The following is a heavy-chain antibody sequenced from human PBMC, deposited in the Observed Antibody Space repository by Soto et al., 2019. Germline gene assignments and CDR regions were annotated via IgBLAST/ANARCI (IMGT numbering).Heavy chain of an antibody. J-gene: IGHJ4*02. CDR3: AREGVVAASD. CDR1: GFTVSSNS. V-gene: IGHV3-66*01. D-gene: IGHD2-15*01. CDR2: IYSGGST. Sequence: EVPLVESGGGLVQPGGSLRLSCAASGFTVSSNSMSWVRQAPGKGLAWVSVIYSGGSTNYADSVKGRFTISRDNSKNTLYLQMNSPRAECTAVYYCAREGVVAASDWGQGTLVTVSS.